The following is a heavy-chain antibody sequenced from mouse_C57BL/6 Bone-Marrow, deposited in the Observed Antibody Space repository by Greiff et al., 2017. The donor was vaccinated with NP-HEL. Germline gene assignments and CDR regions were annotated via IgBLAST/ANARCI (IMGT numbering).Heavy chain of an antibody. Sequence: QVQLQQSGPELVKPEASVKLSCKASGYTFTSYDINWVKQRPGQGLEWIGWIYPRDGSTKYNEKFKGKATLTVDTSSSTAYMELHSLTSEDSAVYFCARETHYYGSRGDFDVWGTGTTVTVSS. CDR1: GYTFTSYD. D-gene: IGHD1-1*01. J-gene: IGHJ1*03. CDR3: ARETHYYGSRGDFDV. CDR2: IYPRDGST. V-gene: IGHV1-85*01.